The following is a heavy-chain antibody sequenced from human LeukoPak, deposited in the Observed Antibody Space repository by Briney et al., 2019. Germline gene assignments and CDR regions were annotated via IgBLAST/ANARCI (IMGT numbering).Heavy chain of an antibody. CDR2: IYYSGST. D-gene: IGHD5-18*01. CDR1: GDSINSGGYY. J-gene: IGHJ4*02. V-gene: IGHV4-31*03. CDR3: ARVKTAPKYYFDY. Sequence: SETLSLTCTVSGDSINSGGYYWSWIRQHPGKGLEWIGHIYYSGSTYYNPSLKSRITISVDTSKSHFSLKLSSVTAADTAVYYCARVKTAPKYYFDYWGQGILVTVSS.